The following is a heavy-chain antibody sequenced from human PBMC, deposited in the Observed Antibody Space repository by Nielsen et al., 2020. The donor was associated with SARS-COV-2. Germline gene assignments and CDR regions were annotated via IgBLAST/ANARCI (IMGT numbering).Heavy chain of an antibody. CDR2: INTSTGKP. CDR1: GYRFTRYA. J-gene: IGHJ6*02. D-gene: IGHD3-10*01. V-gene: IGHV7-4-1*02. CDR3: ARDNFGSGGTASYGMDV. Sequence: ASVKVSCKASGYRFTRYALHWVRQAPGEGPEWMGWINTSTGKPTYAQAFTGRFVFSLDTSVSTAYLQISSLKAEDSAVYYCARDNFGSGGTASYGMDVWGQGTTVTVSS.